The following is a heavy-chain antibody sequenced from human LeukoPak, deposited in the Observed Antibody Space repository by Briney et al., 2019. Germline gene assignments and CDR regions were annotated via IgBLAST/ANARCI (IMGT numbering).Heavy chain of an antibody. J-gene: IGHJ4*02. V-gene: IGHV3-23*01. D-gene: IGHD2-21*01. CDR2: ISGSGGST. Sequence: GGSLRLSCAASGFTFSTYALSWVRQAPGKGLEWVSAISGSGGSTYYADSVKGRFTISRDNSKNTLYLQMNSLRAEDTAVYYCAKCGGSHRYYFDYWGQGTLVTVSS. CDR3: AKCGGSHRYYFDY. CDR1: GFTFSTYA.